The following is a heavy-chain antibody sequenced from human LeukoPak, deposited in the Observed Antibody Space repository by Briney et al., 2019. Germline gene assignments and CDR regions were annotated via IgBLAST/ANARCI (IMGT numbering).Heavy chain of an antibody. V-gene: IGHV3-23*01. CDR2: ISGRGGTT. J-gene: IGHJ3*02. D-gene: IGHD1-26*01. CDR3: AKNIVGALRGGAFDI. Sequence: PGGSLRLSCVASKFTFSSYALTWVRQAPGKGLEWVSAISGRGGTTYYADSVKGRFTISRDNFKNTQYLQMNSLRAEDTAVYYCAKNIVGALRGGAFDIWGQGTMVTVSS. CDR1: KFTFSSYA.